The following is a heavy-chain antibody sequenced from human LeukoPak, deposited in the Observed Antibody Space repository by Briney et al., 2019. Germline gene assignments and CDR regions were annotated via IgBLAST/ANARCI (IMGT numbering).Heavy chain of an antibody. CDR2: ISYSGTT. V-gene: IGHV4-59*08. CDR1: VGSMNIDY. CDR3: TSIDLVAYGYADY. J-gene: IGHJ4*02. Sequence: SETLSLTCTVAVGSMNIDYWLWLRQPPGKGLEWIGFISYSGTTTYNPSLKSRLTISVDTCKSQFYLKVSSVTAADTAVYYYTSIDLVAYGYADYWGQGTLVTVSS. D-gene: IGHD5-18*01.